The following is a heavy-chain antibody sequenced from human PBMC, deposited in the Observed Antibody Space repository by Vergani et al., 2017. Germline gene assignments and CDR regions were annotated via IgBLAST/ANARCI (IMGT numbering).Heavy chain of an antibody. CDR3: ARDQYCGGDCYSSGDFDY. CDR2: ISSSSSYI. CDR1: GFTFSSYS. D-gene: IGHD2-21*02. Sequence: EVQLVESGGGLVKPGGSLRLSCAASGFTFSSYSMNWVRQAPRKGLEWVSSISSSSSYIYYADSGKGRFTISRGNAKNSLYLQMNSLRAEDTAVYYCARDQYCGGDCYSSGDFDYWGQGTLVTVSS. J-gene: IGHJ4*02. V-gene: IGHV3-21*01.